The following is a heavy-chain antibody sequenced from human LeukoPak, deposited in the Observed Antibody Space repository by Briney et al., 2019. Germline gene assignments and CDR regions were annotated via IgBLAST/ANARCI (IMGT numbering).Heavy chain of an antibody. V-gene: IGHV4-59*08. D-gene: IGHD6-19*01. Sequence: SETLSLTCTVSGGSISSYYWSWIRQPPGKGLEWIGYIYYSGSTNYNPSLKSRVTISVDTSKNQFSLKLSSATAADTAVYYCARQPGYSSGIGPWGQGTLVTVSS. CDR2: IYYSGST. CDR1: GGSISSYY. J-gene: IGHJ5*02. CDR3: ARQPGYSSGIGP.